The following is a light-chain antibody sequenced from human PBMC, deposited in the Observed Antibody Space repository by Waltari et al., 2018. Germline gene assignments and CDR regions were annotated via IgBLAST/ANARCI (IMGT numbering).Light chain of an antibody. CDR2: DNN. Sequence: QSVLTQPPSVSAAPGQKVTISCSGSSPNIGTNYVSWYQQLPGTAPKLLIYDNNKRPSGSPDRFSGSKSGTSATLGITGLQTGDEADYYCGTWDGSLSVFGGGTKLTVL. CDR1: SPNIGTNY. CDR3: GTWDGSLSV. J-gene: IGLJ2*01. V-gene: IGLV1-51*01.